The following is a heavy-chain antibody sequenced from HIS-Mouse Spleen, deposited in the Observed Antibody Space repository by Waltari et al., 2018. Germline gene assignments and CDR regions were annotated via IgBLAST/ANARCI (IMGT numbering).Heavy chain of an antibody. D-gene: IGHD1-7*01. Sequence: LQLQESGPGLVKPSETLSLTCTVSGGPISSSSYYWGWIRQPPGKGLEWVSSISSSSSYIYYADSVKGRFTISRDNAKNSLYLQMNSLRAEDTAVYYCARGENWNYVYWGQGTLVTVSS. CDR3: ARGENWNYVY. CDR1: GGPISSSS. V-gene: IGHV3-21*01. J-gene: IGHJ4*02. CDR2: ISSSSSYI.